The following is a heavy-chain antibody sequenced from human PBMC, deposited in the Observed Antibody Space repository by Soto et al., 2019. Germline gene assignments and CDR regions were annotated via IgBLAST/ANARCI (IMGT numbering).Heavy chain of an antibody. CDR1: GFTFSSYT. Sequence: QVQLVESGGGVVQPGRSLRLSCAASGFTFSSYTMHWVRQAPGKGLEWVAGISNDGSNKDYAYSVKGRFSTSRDNSNITLHLQMNSLRAEDTAVYYCAREWSISVAAPGYWGQGTLVTVSS. CDR2: ISNDGSNK. J-gene: IGHJ4*02. CDR3: AREWSISVAAPGY. D-gene: IGHD6-19*01. V-gene: IGHV3-30-3*01.